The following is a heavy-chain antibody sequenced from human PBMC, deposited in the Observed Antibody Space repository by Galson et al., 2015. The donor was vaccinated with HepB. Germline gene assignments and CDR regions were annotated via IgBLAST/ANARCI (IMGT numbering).Heavy chain of an antibody. CDR3: ARDLTGEGGAFDV. CDR1: EFIFSSYG. CDR2: IRYDGSNE. J-gene: IGHJ3*01. Sequence: SLRLSRAASEFIFSSYGMHWVRQAPGKGLEWVALIRYDGSNENYADSVKGRFTVSRVNSKNTLYLQMNTLRAEDTAVYYCARDLTGEGGAFDVWGQGTMVTVFS. D-gene: IGHD7-27*01. V-gene: IGHV3-33*08.